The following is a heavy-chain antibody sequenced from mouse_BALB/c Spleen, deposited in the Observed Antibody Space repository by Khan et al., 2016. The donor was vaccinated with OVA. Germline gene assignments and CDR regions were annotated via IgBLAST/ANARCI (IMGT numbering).Heavy chain of an antibody. CDR2: IWGGGGT. V-gene: IGHV2-6-4*01. Sequence: QVQLKESGPGLVAPSQSLSITCSVSGFSLSRYNIHWVRQPPGKGLEWLGMIWGGGGTDYNSTLKSRLTISKENSESQVFLKMNSLQPDDTAMYYCARAYYRFDGYYAMDYWGQGTSVTVSS. CDR3: ARAYYRFDGYYAMDY. CDR1: GFSLSRYN. D-gene: IGHD2-14*01. J-gene: IGHJ4*01.